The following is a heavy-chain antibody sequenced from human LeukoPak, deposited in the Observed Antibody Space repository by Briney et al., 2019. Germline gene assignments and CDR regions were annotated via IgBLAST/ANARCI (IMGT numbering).Heavy chain of an antibody. CDR2: ISAYNGNT. CDR1: GYTFTSYG. CDR3: ARDIGYCSSTSCHPYGY. J-gene: IGHJ4*02. V-gene: IGHV1-18*01. D-gene: IGHD2-2*01. Sequence: ASVKVSCKASGYTFTSYGISWVRQAPGQELEWMGWISAYNGNTNYAQKLQGRVTMTTDTSTSTAYMELRSLRSDDTAVYYCARDIGYCSSTSCHPYGYWGQGTLVTVSS.